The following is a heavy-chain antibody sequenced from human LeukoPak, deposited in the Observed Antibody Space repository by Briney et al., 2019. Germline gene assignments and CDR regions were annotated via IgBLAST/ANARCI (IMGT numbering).Heavy chain of an antibody. CDR1: GFTFSTYA. V-gene: IGHV3-23*01. D-gene: IGHD2-21*01. CDR3: AKSDCGSDGCKLLNY. CDR2: ISGGGGST. Sequence: GGSLRLSCAASGFTFSTYAMSWVRQAPGKGLEWVSGISGGGGSTYYADSVMGRFTISRDNSKSTVSLQMNSLRGEDTAVYYCAKSDCGSDGCKLLNYWGQGTLVTASS. J-gene: IGHJ4*02.